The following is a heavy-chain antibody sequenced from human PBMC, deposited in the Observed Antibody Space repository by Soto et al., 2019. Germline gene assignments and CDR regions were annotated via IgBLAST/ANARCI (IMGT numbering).Heavy chain of an antibody. V-gene: IGHV5-51*01. CDR2: IYPDDSDT. J-gene: IGHJ6*02. CDR3: ARNSLTGYYNYYYSMDV. CDR1: GYSFSSYW. Sequence: GESLKISCKSSGYSFSSYWIAWVRLMPWKGLEWMGSIYPDDSDTKYSPSFQGQVTISADKSISAAYLQWSSLKASDTAIYYCARNSLTGYYNYYYSMDVWGQGTTVTVSS. D-gene: IGHD3-9*01.